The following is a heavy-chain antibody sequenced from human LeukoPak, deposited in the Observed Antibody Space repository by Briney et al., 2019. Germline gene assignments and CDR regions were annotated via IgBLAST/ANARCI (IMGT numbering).Heavy chain of an antibody. Sequence: GESLKISRKASGYNFNNYWIGWVRQMPGKGLEWMGIIYPDDSDTRYNPSLEGQVTISADKSITTAYLQWSSLKASDSAMYYCARLAGTAVAVYWGQGTLVTVSS. D-gene: IGHD6-19*01. V-gene: IGHV5-51*01. J-gene: IGHJ4*02. CDR1: GYNFNNYW. CDR2: IYPDDSDT. CDR3: ARLAGTAVAVY.